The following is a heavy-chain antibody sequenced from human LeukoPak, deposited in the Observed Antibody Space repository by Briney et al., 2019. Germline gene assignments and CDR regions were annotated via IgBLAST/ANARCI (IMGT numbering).Heavy chain of an antibody. CDR3: ARGEPRIARPGAPPFDL. CDR1: GGSFNGYY. Sequence: SETLSLTCAVYGGSFNGYYWTWIRQPPGNRLEWIGYVYYSGSTDYNPSLKSRVTISVDTSKNQFSLKLTSVTAADTAVYYCARGEPRIARPGAPPFDLWGRGTLVTVSS. J-gene: IGHJ2*01. V-gene: IGHV4-59*01. D-gene: IGHD6-13*01. CDR2: VYYSGST.